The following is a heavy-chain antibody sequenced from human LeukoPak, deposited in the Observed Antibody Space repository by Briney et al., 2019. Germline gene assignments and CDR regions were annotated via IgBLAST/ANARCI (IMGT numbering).Heavy chain of an antibody. CDR2: IIPIFGTA. V-gene: IGHV1-69*13. CDR3: ARDRGSTAMVYVNYFDY. J-gene: IGHJ4*02. Sequence: SVKVSCKASGGTFSSYAISWVRQAPGQGLEWMGGIIPIFGTANYAQKFQGRVTITADESTSTAYMELSSLISEDTAVYYCARDRGSTAMVYVNYFDYWGQGTLVTLSS. D-gene: IGHD5-18*01. CDR1: GGTFSSYA.